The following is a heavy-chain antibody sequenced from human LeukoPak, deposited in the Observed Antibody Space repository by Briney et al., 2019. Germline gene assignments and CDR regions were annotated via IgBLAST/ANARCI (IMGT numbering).Heavy chain of an antibody. V-gene: IGHV1-2*04. J-gene: IGHJ4*02. CDR3: ARAHYGDYGGYYFDY. CDR2: INPNSGGT. D-gene: IGHD4-17*01. Sequence: ASVNVSCKASGYTFTAFYTHWVRQAPGQGLEWMGWINPNSGGTNYAQKFQGWVTMTRDTSISTAYMELSRLRSDDTAVYYCARAHYGDYGGYYFDYWGQGTLVTFSS. CDR1: GYTFTAFY.